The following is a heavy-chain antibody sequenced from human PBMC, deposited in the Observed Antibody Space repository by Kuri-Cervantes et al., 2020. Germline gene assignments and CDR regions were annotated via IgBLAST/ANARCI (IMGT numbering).Heavy chain of an antibody. V-gene: IGHV4-39*07. D-gene: IGHD3-22*01. CDR1: GGSISSSSYY. J-gene: IGHJ4*02. Sequence: SETLSLTCTVSGGSISSSSYYWGWIRQPPGKGLEWIGEINHSGSTNYNPSLKSRVTISVDTSKNQFSLKLSSVTAADTAVYYCARGPYYYDSSGYYYTILFDYWGQGTLVTVSS. CDR3: ARGPYYYDSSGYYYTILFDY. CDR2: INHSGST.